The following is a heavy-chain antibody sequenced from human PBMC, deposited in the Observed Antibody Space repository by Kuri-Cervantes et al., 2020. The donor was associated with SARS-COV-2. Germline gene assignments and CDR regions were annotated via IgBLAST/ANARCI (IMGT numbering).Heavy chain of an antibody. CDR3: ARPSGLWFGESHLEYYFDY. V-gene: IGHV1-18*01. D-gene: IGHD3-10*01. Sequence: ASVKVSCKASGDTFTSYGISWVRQAPGQGLEWMGWISAYNGNTNYAQKLQGRVTMTTDTSTSTAYMELRSLRSDDTAVYYCARPSGLWFGESHLEYYFDYWGQGTLVTVSS. CDR1: GDTFTSYG. J-gene: IGHJ4*02. CDR2: ISAYNGNT.